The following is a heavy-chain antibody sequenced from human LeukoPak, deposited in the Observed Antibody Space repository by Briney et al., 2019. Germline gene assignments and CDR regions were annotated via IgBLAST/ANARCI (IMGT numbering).Heavy chain of an antibody. CDR2: ISGSGGST. V-gene: IGHV3-23*01. Sequence: PGGSLRLSCAASGFTFSTYAMSWVRQAPGKGLEWVSAISGSGGSTYYADSVKGRFTISRDNSKNTLYLQMNSLRAEDTAVYYCAKDGGFIVVVPEATFDPWGQGTLVTVSS. CDR3: AKDGGFIVVVPEATFDP. J-gene: IGHJ5*02. CDR1: GFTFSTYA. D-gene: IGHD2-2*01.